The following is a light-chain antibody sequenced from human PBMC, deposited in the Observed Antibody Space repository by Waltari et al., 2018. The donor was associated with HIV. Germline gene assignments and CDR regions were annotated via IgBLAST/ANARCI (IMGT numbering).Light chain of an antibody. CDR1: SSDVGSYNV. V-gene: IGLV2-23*01. CDR2: EDN. J-gene: IGLJ3*02. CDR3: CSYTGSTTWV. Sequence: QSALTQPASVSGSPGQSITISCTGTSSDVGSYNVVSWYQQHPGKAPKLMIYEDNKRPSGVSNRFSGSKSCNTASLTIAGLQAEDEADYYCCSYTGSTTWVFGGGTKLTVL.